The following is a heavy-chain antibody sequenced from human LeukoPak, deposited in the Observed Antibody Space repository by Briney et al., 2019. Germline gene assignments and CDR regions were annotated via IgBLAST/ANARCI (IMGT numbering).Heavy chain of an antibody. V-gene: IGHV1-46*01. CDR2: INPSGGST. Sequence: ASVKVSCKASGYTFTSYYMHWVRQAPGQGLEWMGIINPSGGSTSYAQKFQGRVTMTRDTSTSTVYMELSSLRSEDTAVYYCVRDVKGSITMIRPKYYFDYWGQGTLVTVSS. CDR1: GYTFTSYY. CDR3: VRDVKGSITMIRPKYYFDY. D-gene: IGHD3-22*01. J-gene: IGHJ4*02.